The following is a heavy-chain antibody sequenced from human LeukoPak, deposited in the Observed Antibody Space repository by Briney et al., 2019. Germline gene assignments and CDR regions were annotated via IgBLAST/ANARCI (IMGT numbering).Heavy chain of an antibody. Sequence: GGSLRLSCAASGFTFSDYFMGWVRQAPGKGLEWVSYITNNGRKTYYADSMKGRFTTSRDNAKNSLFLQMNSLRAEDTALYYCARAGMDGRGYYQGFDYWGQGTLVTVSS. J-gene: IGHJ4*02. D-gene: IGHD3-22*01. V-gene: IGHV3-11*04. CDR1: GFTFSDYF. CDR3: ARAGMDGRGYYQGFDY. CDR2: ITNNGRKT.